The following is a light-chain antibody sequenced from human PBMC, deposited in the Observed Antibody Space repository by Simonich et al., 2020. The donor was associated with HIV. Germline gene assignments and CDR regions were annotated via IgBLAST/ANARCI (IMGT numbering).Light chain of an antibody. J-gene: IGKJ5*01. V-gene: IGKV3D-20*01. CDR2: DAS. CDR3: QQYGGSPPIT. CDR1: QSVSSSY. Sequence: EIVLTQSPGTLSLSPGERATLSCRASQSVSSSYLAWYQQKPGLAPRLLIYDASSRATGIPDRCSGSGSGTDFTLTISRLEPEDFAVYYCQQYGGSPPITFGQGTRLEIK.